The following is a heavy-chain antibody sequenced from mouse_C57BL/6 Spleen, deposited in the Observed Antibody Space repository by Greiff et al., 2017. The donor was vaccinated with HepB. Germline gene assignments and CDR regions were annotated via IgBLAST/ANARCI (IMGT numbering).Heavy chain of an antibody. D-gene: IGHD2-14*01. Sequence: ESRGDLVKPGGSLKLSCAASGFTFSSYGMSWVRQTPDKRLEWVATISSGGSYTYYPDSVKGRFTISRDNAKNTLYLQMSSLKSEDTAMYYCARRGTGSAMDYWGQGTSVTVSS. CDR2: ISSGGSYT. CDR1: GFTFSSYG. J-gene: IGHJ4*01. V-gene: IGHV5-6*02. CDR3: ARRGTGSAMDY.